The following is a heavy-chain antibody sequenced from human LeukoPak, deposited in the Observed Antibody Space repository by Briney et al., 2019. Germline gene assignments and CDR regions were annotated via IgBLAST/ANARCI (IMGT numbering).Heavy chain of an antibody. CDR3: AKDSMEGYCSSTSCSYFDY. J-gene: IGHJ4*02. V-gene: IGHV3-30*18. CDR1: GFTFSSYG. Sequence: GGSLRLSCAASGFTFSSYGMHWVRQAPGKGLEWVPVISYDGSNKYYADSVKGRFTISRDNSKNTLYLQMNSLRAEDTAVYYCAKDSMEGYCSSTSCSYFDYWGQGTLVTVSS. D-gene: IGHD2-2*01. CDR2: ISYDGSNK.